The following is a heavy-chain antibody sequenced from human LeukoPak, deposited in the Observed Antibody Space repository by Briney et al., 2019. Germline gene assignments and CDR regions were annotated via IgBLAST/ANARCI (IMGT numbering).Heavy chain of an antibody. CDR1: GGSISSYY. V-gene: IGHV4-59*01. Sequence: PSETLSLTCTVSGGSISSYYWSWIRQPPGKGLEWIGYIYYSGSTNYNPSLKSRVTISVDTSKNQFSLKLSSVTAADTAVYYCARRARRYDYVWGSYKNWGQGTLVTVSS. CDR3: ARRARRYDYVWGSYKN. J-gene: IGHJ4*02. D-gene: IGHD3-16*01. CDR2: IYYSGST.